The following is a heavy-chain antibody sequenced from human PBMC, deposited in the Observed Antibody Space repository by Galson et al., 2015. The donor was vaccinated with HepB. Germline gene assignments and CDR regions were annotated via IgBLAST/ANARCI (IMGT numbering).Heavy chain of an antibody. V-gene: IGHV4-39*01. CDR2: SYYSGST. CDR3: ARLVSRGQDY. CDR1: GGSISSSSYY. Sequence: ETLSLTCTVSGGSISSSSYYWGWIRQPPGKGLEWIGSSYYSGSTYYNPSLKSRVTISVDTSKKQFSLKLSSVTAADTAVYYCARLVSRGQDYWGQGTLVTVSS. J-gene: IGHJ4*02. D-gene: IGHD6-19*01.